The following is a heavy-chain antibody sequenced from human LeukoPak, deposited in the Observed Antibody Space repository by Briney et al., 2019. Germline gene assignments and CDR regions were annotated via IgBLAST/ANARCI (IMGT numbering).Heavy chain of an antibody. CDR3: ASDYTSRGYFDL. CDR1: GFTFSTYS. V-gene: IGHV3-21*01. CDR2: ISSSSSYI. D-gene: IGHD2-2*01. J-gene: IGHJ2*01. Sequence: GGSLRLSCAASGFTFSTYSMTWVRKAPGKGLEWVSSISSSSSYIFYEDSVKGRFTISRDNAKNSLFLQMNSLRAEDTAVYYCASDYTSRGYFDLWGRGTLVTVSS.